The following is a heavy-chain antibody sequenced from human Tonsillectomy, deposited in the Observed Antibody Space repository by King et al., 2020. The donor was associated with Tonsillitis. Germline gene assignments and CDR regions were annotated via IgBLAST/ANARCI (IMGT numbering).Heavy chain of an antibody. Sequence: VQLVESGGDLVQPGRSLRLSCAASGFTFDDYAMHWVRQAPGKGLEWFSGISWNSGIIGYADSVKGRVTITRDNAKNSLFLQMNSLRAEDTALYYCAKDIVVVPAAQGGYFDYWGQGTLVTVSS. V-gene: IGHV3-9*01. CDR1: GFTFDDYA. CDR2: ISWNSGII. D-gene: IGHD2-2*01. J-gene: IGHJ4*02. CDR3: AKDIVVVPAAQGGYFDY.